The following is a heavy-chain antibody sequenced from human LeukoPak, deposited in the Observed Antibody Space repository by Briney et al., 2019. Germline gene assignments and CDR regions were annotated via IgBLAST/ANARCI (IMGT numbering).Heavy chain of an antibody. CDR3: ARERTYGDYVLLDP. V-gene: IGHV3-53*01. CDR2: IYSGGST. J-gene: IGHJ5*02. CDR1: GFTVSSNY. D-gene: IGHD4-17*01. Sequence: PGGSLRLSCAASGFTVSSNYMSWVRQAPGKGLEWVSVIYSGGSTFYADSVEGRFTISRDNSKNTLYLQMNSLRAEDTAVYYCARERTYGDYVLLDPWGQGTLVTVSS.